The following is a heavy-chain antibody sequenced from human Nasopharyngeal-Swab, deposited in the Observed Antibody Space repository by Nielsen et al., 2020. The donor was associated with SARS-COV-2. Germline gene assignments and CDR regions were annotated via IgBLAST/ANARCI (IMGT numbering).Heavy chain of an antibody. CDR3: ARDGWYDILTGYLALYYYYYGMDV. Sequence: WIRQPPGKGLEWVSSISSSSSYIYYADSVKGRFTISRDNAKNSLYLQMNSLRAEDTAVYYCARDGWYDILTGYLALYYYYYGMDVWGRGTTVTVSS. J-gene: IGHJ6*02. CDR2: ISSSSSYI. V-gene: IGHV3-21*01. D-gene: IGHD3-9*01.